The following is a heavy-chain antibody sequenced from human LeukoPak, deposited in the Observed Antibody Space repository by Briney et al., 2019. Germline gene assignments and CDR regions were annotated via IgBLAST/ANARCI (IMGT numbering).Heavy chain of an antibody. Sequence: PSETLSLTCTVSGGSISSYYWSWIRQPAGKGLEWIGRIHTSGSTNYNPSLKSRVTMSVDTSKNQFSLKLSSVTAADTAAYYCARESPYCSGGSCQNYYYGMDVWGQGTTVTVSS. CDR1: GGSISSYY. CDR2: IHTSGST. D-gene: IGHD2-15*01. CDR3: ARESPYCSGGSCQNYYYGMDV. V-gene: IGHV4-4*07. J-gene: IGHJ6*02.